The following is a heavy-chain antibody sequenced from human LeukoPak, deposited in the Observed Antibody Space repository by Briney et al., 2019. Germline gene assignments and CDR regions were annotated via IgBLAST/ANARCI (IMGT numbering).Heavy chain of an antibody. D-gene: IGHD6-19*01. CDR1: GGSIRSYY. J-gene: IGHJ4*02. Sequence: SETLSLTCTVSGGSIRSYYWSWIRQPPGKGVEWIGYIYYSGTTNYNPSLKSRVTISVDTSKNQFSLKLSSMTAADTAVYYCARHPSAVAGKTLDYWGQGTLVTVSS. CDR3: ARHPSAVAGKTLDY. CDR2: IYYSGTT. V-gene: IGHV4-59*08.